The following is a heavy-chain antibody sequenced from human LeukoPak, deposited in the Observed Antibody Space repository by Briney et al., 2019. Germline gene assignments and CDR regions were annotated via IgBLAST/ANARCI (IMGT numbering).Heavy chain of an antibody. CDR1: GFTFSGYG. CDR3: AEDQKLQPFHY. D-gene: IGHD2-15*01. Sequence: QPGGSLRLSCAASGFTFSGYGMHWVRQAPGKGREGVAFIQFDGSEKFYADSVKGRFTISRDNSKNTLYLQMNSLRPEDTSVYYCAEDQKLQPFHYWGQGTLVTVPS. V-gene: IGHV3-30*02. CDR2: IQFDGSEK. J-gene: IGHJ4*02.